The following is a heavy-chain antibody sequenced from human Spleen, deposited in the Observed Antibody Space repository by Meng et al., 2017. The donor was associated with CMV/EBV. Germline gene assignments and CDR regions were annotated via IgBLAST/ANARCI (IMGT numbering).Heavy chain of an antibody. J-gene: IGHJ6*02. CDR2: LDWDDYK. D-gene: IGHD3-10*01. CDR1: GLSLTTGEMREMR. Sequence: SGPTLVKPTRTLTLTCNFSGLSLTTGEMREMRVSWIRQPPGNALEWLARLDWDDYKFYRSSLKTRLTISKDTSKNQVVLTMTNVGPVDTATYYCAHMGNMVRGVIIKGARYYYGMDVWGQGTTVTVSS. CDR3: AHMGNMVRGVIIKGARYYYGMDV. V-gene: IGHV2-70D*14.